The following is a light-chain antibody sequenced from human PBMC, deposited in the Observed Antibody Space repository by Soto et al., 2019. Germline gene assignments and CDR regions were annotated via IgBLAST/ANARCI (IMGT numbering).Light chain of an antibody. CDR3: QSYDSSLSGSKV. Sequence: SVLTQPPPVSGAPGQRGTISCPGSRAKIGAGYDVHWYQQLPGTAPKLLIYDNSNRPSGVPDRFSGSKSGTSASLAITGLQAEDEADYYCQSYDSSLSGSKVFGTGTKVTVL. CDR2: DNS. CDR1: RAKIGAGYD. J-gene: IGLJ1*01. V-gene: IGLV1-40*01.